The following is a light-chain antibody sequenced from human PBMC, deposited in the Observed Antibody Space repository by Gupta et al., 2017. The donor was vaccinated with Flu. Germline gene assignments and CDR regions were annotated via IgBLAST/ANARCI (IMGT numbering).Light chain of an antibody. CDR2: WAS. Sequence: SLGERATINCKSIQSCWDSSNNKKYLAWYQQKPGQPPRLLIYWASTRESGVPDRFSGRGSGTDFTLTISSLQAEDVAVYYCDQESNTPWTFGQGTKVEIK. V-gene: IGKV4-1*01. CDR3: DQESNTPWT. CDR1: QSCWDSSNNKKY. J-gene: IGKJ1*01.